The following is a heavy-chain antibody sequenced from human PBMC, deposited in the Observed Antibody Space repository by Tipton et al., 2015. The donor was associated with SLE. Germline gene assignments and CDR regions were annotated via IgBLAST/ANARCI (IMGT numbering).Heavy chain of an antibody. V-gene: IGHV4-30-4*01. D-gene: IGHD6-19*01. Sequence: TLSLTCSVSGDSISSVNYYWSWIRQRPGKGLEWIGYISYGGGTNYNPSLKSRVTMSVDTAKNQFSLKLTSVTAADTAVYYCARARQWLVGDYWGQGTPVIVSS. CDR3: ARARQWLVGDY. CDR2: ISYGGGT. J-gene: IGHJ4*02. CDR1: GDSISSVNYY.